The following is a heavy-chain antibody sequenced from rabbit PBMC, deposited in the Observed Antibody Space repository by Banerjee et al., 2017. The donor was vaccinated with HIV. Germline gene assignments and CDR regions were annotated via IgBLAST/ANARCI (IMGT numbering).Heavy chain of an antibody. CDR2: IDPVFGST. Sequence: QLVESGGGLVTLGGSLKLSCKASGIDFSSYGISWVRQAPGKGLEWIGYIDPVFGSTYYASWVNGRFTISSHNAQNTLYLQLNSLTAADTATYFCARGGDYTYGYGGYVYGLWGQGTLVTVS. D-gene: IGHD6-1*01. J-gene: IGHJ4*01. CDR1: GIDFSSYG. V-gene: IGHV1S7*01. CDR3: ARGGDYTYGYGGYVYGL.